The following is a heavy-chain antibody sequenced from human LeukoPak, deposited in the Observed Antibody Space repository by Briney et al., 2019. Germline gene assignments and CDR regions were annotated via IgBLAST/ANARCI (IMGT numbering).Heavy chain of an antibody. V-gene: IGHV3-33*01. CDR2: IWHDGSHK. D-gene: IGHD3-10*01. Sequence: PGGSLCLSCAASGFALTTYAMDWVRQAPGQGLEWVALIWHDGSHKFYSTSVRGQFTISRDHSTNTVSLQMNNLSPEDTAVYYCARGIFGSGSYPDLWGQGTLVSVSS. CDR1: GFALTTYA. CDR3: ARGIFGSGSYPDL. J-gene: IGHJ4*02.